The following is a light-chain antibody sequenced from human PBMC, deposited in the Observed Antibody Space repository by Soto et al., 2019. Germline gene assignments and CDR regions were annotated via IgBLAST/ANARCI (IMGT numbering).Light chain of an antibody. J-gene: IGLJ2*01. Sequence: QAVLTQPRSVSGSPGESVTISCSGTSSDVGSYNYVSWYQQYPCPAPKVMISEVNERPSEVPVRFSGSKSDNTAFLIISGHHAEDDAEYFCSSYSGSASLLFGGGTKLTVL. CDR3: SSYSGSASLL. CDR1: SSDVGSYNY. V-gene: IGLV2-11*01. CDR2: EVN.